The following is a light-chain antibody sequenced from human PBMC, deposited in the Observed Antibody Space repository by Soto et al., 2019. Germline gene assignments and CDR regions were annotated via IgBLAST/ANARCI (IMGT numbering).Light chain of an antibody. J-gene: IGLJ2*01. CDR3: CSYGGTVV. CDR2: NVN. V-gene: IGLV2-11*01. Sequence: QSALTQPRSVSGSPGQSVTISCTGSISNVGGYNYVSWYQQHPDEAPQLIIYNVNKRPSGVPDRFSGSKSGNTASLTISGLQAEDEADYYCCSYGGTVVFGGGTKVTDL. CDR1: ISNVGGYNY.